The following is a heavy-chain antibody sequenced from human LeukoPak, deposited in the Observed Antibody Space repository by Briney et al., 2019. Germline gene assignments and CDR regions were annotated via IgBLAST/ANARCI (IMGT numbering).Heavy chain of an antibody. D-gene: IGHD2-2*01. J-gene: IGHJ3*02. CDR2: IYYSGST. V-gene: IGHV4-61*08. CDR3: AREGCSSTSCYLTDAFDI. CDR1: GASVGSAGYH. Sequence: SETLSLTCTVSGASVGSAGYHWSWIRQPPGKGLEWIGYIYYSGSTNYNPSLKSRVTISVDTSKNQFSLKLSSVTAADTAVYYCAREGCSSTSCYLTDAFDIWGQGTMVTVSS.